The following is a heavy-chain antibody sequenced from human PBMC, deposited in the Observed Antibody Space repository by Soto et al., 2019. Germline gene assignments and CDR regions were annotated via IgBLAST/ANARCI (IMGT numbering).Heavy chain of an antibody. V-gene: IGHV3-74*03. CDR2: INTDGSVA. Sequence: HWCCLRICCASCRLTVRSSWINLVRKAPGKGLVWVSRINTDGSVAMYVDSVKGRFTISRDNSKSTLYLQMNSLRAEDTALYYCAKGRSYYYYYGVDVWGQGTTVTVSS. CDR3: AKGRSYYYYYGVDV. CDR1: RLTVRSSW. J-gene: IGHJ6*02.